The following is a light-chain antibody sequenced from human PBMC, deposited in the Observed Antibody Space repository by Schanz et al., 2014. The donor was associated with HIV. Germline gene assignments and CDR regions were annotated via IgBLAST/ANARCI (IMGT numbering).Light chain of an antibody. CDR2: GVS. CDR1: SSDVGGYNY. V-gene: IGLV2-14*03. CDR3: CSYTGSGTLV. Sequence: QSVLTQPASVSGSPGQSITISCTGTSSDVGGYNYVSWYQQHPGKAPKLMIYGVSNRPSGLSNRFSGSKSGNTASLTISGLQAEDEADYYCCSYTGSGTLVFGGGTKLTVL. J-gene: IGLJ2*01.